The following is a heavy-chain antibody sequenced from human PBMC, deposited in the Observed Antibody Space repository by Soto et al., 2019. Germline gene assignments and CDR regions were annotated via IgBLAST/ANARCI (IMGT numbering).Heavy chain of an antibody. Sequence: GASVKVSCKASGYTFTSYGISWVRQAPGQGLEWMGWISAYNGNTNYAQKLQGRVNMTTDTSTSTAYMELRSLRSDDTAVYYCARDFNSGWGRYDYIWGSYRYDAFDIWGQGTMVTVSS. CDR1: GYTFTSYG. V-gene: IGHV1-18*01. CDR2: ISAYNGNT. CDR3: ARDFNSGWGRYDYIWGSYRYDAFDI. J-gene: IGHJ3*02. D-gene: IGHD3-16*02.